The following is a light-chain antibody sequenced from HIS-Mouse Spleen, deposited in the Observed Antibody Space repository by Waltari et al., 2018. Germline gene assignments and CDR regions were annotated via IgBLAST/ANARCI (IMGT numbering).Light chain of an antibody. CDR1: QGISSY. Sequence: DIQLTQSPSLLSASVGDRATITCLARQGISSYLAWYQQKPGKAPKLLIYAASTLQSGVPSRFSGSGSGTEFTLTISSLQPEDFATYYCQQLNSYPPTFGQGTKVEIK. CDR3: QQLNSYPPT. V-gene: IGKV1-9*01. J-gene: IGKJ1*01. CDR2: AAS.